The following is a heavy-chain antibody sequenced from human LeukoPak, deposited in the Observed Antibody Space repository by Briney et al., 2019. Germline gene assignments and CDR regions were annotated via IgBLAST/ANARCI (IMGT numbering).Heavy chain of an antibody. Sequence: EASVKVSCKASGGTFSSYAISWVRQAPGQGLEWMGGIIPIFGTANYAQKFQGRVTITADKSTSTAYMELSSLRSEDTAVYYCARAPTNYGYGADYWGQGTLVTVSS. D-gene: IGHD5-18*01. CDR2: IIPIFGTA. CDR1: GGTFSSYA. J-gene: IGHJ4*02. V-gene: IGHV1-69*06. CDR3: ARAPTNYGYGADY.